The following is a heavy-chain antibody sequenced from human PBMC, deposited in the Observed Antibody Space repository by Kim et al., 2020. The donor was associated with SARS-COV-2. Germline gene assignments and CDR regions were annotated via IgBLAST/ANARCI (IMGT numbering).Heavy chain of an antibody. CDR3: TTDRLFVEQLVVY. Sequence: GGSLRLSCAASGFTFSNAWMSWVRQAPGKGLEWVGRIKSKTDGGTTDYAAPVKGRFTISRDDSKNTLYLQMNSLKTEDTAVYYCTTDRLFVEQLVVYWGQGTLVTVSS. J-gene: IGHJ4*02. CDR1: GFTFSNAW. D-gene: IGHD6-13*01. V-gene: IGHV3-15*01. CDR2: IKSKTDGGTT.